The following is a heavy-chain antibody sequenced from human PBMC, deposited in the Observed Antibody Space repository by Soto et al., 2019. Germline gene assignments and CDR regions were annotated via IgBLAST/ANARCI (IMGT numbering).Heavy chain of an antibody. Sequence: SETLSLTCTVSGGSISSYYWSWIRQPPGKGLEWIGYIYYSGSTNYNPSLKSRVTISVDTSKNQFSLKLSSVTAADTAVYYCARGAVIAPYGSGSYFDYWGQGTLVTVSS. J-gene: IGHJ4*02. D-gene: IGHD3-10*01. CDR1: GGSISSYY. CDR2: IYYSGST. CDR3: ARGAVIAPYGSGSYFDY. V-gene: IGHV4-59*01.